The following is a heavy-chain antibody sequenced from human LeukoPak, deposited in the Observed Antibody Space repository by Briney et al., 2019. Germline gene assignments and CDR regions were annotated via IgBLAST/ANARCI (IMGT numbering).Heavy chain of an antibody. CDR1: GFTFSDHY. Sequence: PGGSLRLSCAASGFTFSDHYMDWVRQAPGKGLEWVGRSRKKANSYTTEYAASVKGRFTISRDNAKNSLYLQMNSLRTDDTALYYCTKDITAGGLDYWGQGTLVTVSS. J-gene: IGHJ4*02. CDR2: SRKKANSYTT. D-gene: IGHD6-13*01. V-gene: IGHV3-72*01. CDR3: TKDITAGGLDY.